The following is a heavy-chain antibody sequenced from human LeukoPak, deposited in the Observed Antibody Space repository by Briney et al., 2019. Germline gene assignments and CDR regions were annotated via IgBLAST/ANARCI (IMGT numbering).Heavy chain of an antibody. J-gene: IGHJ4*02. CDR2: IRYDGSNK. CDR3: AKVGLRFLEWLFDY. V-gene: IGHV3-30*02. CDR1: GSTFSSYG. Sequence: TGGSLRLSCAASGSTFSSYGMHWVRQAPGKGLEWVAFIRYDGSNKYYADSVKGRFTISRDNSKNTLYLQMNSLRAEDTAVYYCAKVGLRFLEWLFDYWGQGTLVTVSS. D-gene: IGHD3-3*01.